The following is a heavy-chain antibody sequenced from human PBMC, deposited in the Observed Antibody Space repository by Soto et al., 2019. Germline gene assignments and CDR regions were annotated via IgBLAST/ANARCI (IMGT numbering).Heavy chain of an antibody. CDR3: AKGGRQGLVTSDFNY. CDR2: VSHDGRNT. J-gene: IGHJ4*02. CDR1: GFTFSDYA. V-gene: IGHV3-30*18. D-gene: IGHD6-19*01. Sequence: VQLVESGGGVVQPGRSLRLSCAASGFTFSDYAMHWVRQAPGKGLEWVAVVSHDGRNTHYADSVKGRFTISRDRSKNTVSREMTSLRAEDTAVYYCAKGGRQGLVTSDFNYWGQGALVTVSS.